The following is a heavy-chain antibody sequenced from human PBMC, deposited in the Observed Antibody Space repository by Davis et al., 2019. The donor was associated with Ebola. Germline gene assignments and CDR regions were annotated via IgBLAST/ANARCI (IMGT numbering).Heavy chain of an antibody. D-gene: IGHD3-3*01. CDR2: ISAYNGNT. Sequence: AASVKVSCKASGYTFTSYGISWVRQAPGQGLEWMGWISAYNGNTNYAQKLQGRVTMTTDTSTSTAYMELRSLRSDDTAVYYCARDGDDFWSGTGLWFDPWGQGTLVTVSS. V-gene: IGHV1-18*04. CDR1: GYTFTSYG. CDR3: ARDGDDFWSGTGLWFDP. J-gene: IGHJ5*02.